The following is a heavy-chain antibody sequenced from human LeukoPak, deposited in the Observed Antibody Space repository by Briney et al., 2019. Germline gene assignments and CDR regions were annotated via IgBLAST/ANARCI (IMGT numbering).Heavy chain of an antibody. D-gene: IGHD3-9*01. CDR1: GFTVSSYA. Sequence: GGSLRLSCAASGFTVSSYAMSWVRQAPGKGLQWVSAISGSGGSTYYADSVKGRFTISRDNSKNTLYLQMNSLRAEDTAVYYCATSSGNTNYDILTGFDYWGQGTLVTVSS. CDR3: ATSSGNTNYDILTGFDY. CDR2: ISGSGGST. V-gene: IGHV3-23*01. J-gene: IGHJ4*02.